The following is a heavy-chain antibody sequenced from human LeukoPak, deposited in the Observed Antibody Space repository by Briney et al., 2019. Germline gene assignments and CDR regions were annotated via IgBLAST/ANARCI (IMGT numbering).Heavy chain of an antibody. D-gene: IGHD1-26*01. V-gene: IGHV4-59*01. Sequence: SETLSLICSVSNGSISTYYWSWIRQPPGKGLEWIGYIYYSGSTNYNPSLKSRVTISVDTSKNQFSLKLSSVTAADTAVHYCARGLDSGSYYLLYWYFDLWGRGTLVTVSS. CDR1: NGSISTYY. J-gene: IGHJ2*01. CDR3: ARGLDSGSYYLLYWYFDL. CDR2: IYYSGST.